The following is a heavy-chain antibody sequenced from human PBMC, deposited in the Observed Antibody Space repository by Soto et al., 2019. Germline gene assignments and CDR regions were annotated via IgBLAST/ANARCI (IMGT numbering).Heavy chain of an antibody. Sequence: SETLSLTCAVSDVSISSGNWWTWVRQTPQRGLEYIGEIFHDGTANYYPSFERRVAISVDTSKNQFSLKLTSVTAADTAIYFCARLVYDTRLNYMYFDFWGQGALVTVSS. J-gene: IGHJ4*02. CDR3: ARLVYDTRLNYMYFDF. CDR1: DVSISSGNW. V-gene: IGHV4-4*02. CDR2: IFHDGTA. D-gene: IGHD3-10*01.